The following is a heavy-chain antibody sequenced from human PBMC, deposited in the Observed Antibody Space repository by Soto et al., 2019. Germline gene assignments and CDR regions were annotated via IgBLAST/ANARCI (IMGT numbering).Heavy chain of an antibody. D-gene: IGHD4-17*01. J-gene: IGHJ4*02. CDR3: VRTPSTVTYDY. CDR1: GSSISSYY. Sequence: SGTRSLTCPVSGSSISSYYWSWIRQPPGKGLEWIGNVHYSGITNYNPSLKSRVTISVDTSKNQFSLKLSSVTAADTAVYYCVRTPSTVTYDYWGQGTLVTVSS. V-gene: IGHV4-59*01. CDR2: VHYSGIT.